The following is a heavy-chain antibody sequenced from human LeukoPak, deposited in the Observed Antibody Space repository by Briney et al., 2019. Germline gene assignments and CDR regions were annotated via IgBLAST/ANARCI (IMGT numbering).Heavy chain of an antibody. D-gene: IGHD3-3*01. Sequence: SETLSLTCTVSGGSISSGDYYWSWIRQPPGKGLEWIGYIYYSGSTYYNPSLKSRVTISVDTSKNQFSLKLSSVTAADTAVYYCARALEWQYYFDYWGQGTLVTVSS. J-gene: IGHJ4*02. V-gene: IGHV4-30-4*01. CDR1: GGSISSGDYY. CDR3: ARALEWQYYFDY. CDR2: IYYSGST.